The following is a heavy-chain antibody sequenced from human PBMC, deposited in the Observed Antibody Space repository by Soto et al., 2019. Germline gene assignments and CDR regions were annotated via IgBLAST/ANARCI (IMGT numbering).Heavy chain of an antibody. CDR3: AKDKWFGETTHSPFDY. J-gene: IGHJ4*02. Sequence: GGSLRLSCAASGFTFSSYCIHWVRQAPCKGLEWVAVISYDGINKYYADSVKGRFTISRDNSKNTLYLQMNSLRAEDTAVYYCAKDKWFGETTHSPFDYWGQGTLVTVCS. CDR1: GFTFSSYC. V-gene: IGHV3-30*18. D-gene: IGHD3-10*01. CDR2: ISYDGINK.